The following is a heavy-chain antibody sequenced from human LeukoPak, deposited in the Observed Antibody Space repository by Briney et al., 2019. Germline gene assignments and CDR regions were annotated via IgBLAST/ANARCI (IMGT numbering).Heavy chain of an antibody. CDR1: GGSISSNNYY. J-gene: IGHJ4*02. CDR3: ARGGVLKSVDY. V-gene: IGHV4-39*07. Sequence: SEALSLTCTVSGGSISSNNYYWGWIRQPPGKGLEWIGNIYYSGSTKYNPSLKSRVTISVDTSKNQFSLRLSSVTAADTAVYYCARGGVLKSVDYWGQGTLVAVSS. D-gene: IGHD3-16*01. CDR2: IYYSGST.